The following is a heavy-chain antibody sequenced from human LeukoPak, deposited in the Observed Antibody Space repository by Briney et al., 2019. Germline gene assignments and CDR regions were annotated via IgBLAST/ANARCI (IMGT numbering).Heavy chain of an antibody. D-gene: IGHD2-15*01. CDR1: GYTFTSYY. Sequence: ASVKVSCKASGYTFTSYYVHWVRQAPGQGLEWMGIISPSGASTSYTQKFQGRVTMTRDMSTSTVYMELSSLISEDTAVYYCARGSSRGPRDAFDFWGQGTMVTLSS. J-gene: IGHJ3*01. CDR2: ISPSGAST. V-gene: IGHV1-46*01. CDR3: ARGSSRGPRDAFDF.